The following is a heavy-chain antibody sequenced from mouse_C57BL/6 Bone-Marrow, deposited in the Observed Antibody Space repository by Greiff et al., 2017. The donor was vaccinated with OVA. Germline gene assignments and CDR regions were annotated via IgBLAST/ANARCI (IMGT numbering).Heavy chain of an antibody. CDR1: GFNIKDDY. CDR3: TLSELYYFDY. D-gene: IGHD4-1*01. CDR2: IDPENGDT. Sequence: VHVKQSGAELVRPGASVKLSCTASGFNIKDDYMHWVKQRPEQGLEWIGWIDPENGDTEYASKFQGKATITADTSSNTAYLQLSSLTSEDTAVYYCTLSELYYFDYWGQGTTLTVSS. V-gene: IGHV14-4*01. J-gene: IGHJ2*01.